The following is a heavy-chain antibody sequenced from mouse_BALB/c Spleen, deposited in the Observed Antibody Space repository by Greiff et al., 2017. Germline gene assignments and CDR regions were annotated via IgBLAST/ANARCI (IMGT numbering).Heavy chain of an antibody. J-gene: IGHJ2*01. V-gene: IGHV6-6*02. CDR3: TRDYYGSSYFDY. Sequence: EVKVVESGGGLVQPGGSMKLSCVASGFTFSNYWMNWVRQSPEKGLEWVAEIRLKSNNYATHYAESVKGRFTISRDDSKSSVYLQMNNLRAEDTGIYYCTRDYYGSSYFDYWGQGTTLTVSS. CDR2: IRLKSNNYAT. D-gene: IGHD1-1*01. CDR1: GFTFSNYW.